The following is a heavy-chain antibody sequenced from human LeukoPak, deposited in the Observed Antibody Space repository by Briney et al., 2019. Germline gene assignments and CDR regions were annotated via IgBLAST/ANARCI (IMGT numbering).Heavy chain of an antibody. CDR1: GFTFSSYG. Sequence: PGGSLRLSCAASGFTFSSYGMHWVRQAPGKGLEWVAFIRYDGSNKYYADSVKGRFTISRDNSKNTLYLQMNSLRAEDTAVYYCAKRGGRWLPSGSFYYYYMDVWDKGTTVTVSS. CDR2: IRYDGSNK. CDR3: AKRGGRWLPSGSFYYYYMDV. D-gene: IGHD5-12*01. V-gene: IGHV3-30*02. J-gene: IGHJ6*03.